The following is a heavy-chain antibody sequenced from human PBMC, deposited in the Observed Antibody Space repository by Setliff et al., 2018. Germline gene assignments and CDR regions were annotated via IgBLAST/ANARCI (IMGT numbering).Heavy chain of an antibody. CDR2: IYYSGST. Sequence: SETLSLTCTGSGGSISSSSYYWGWIRQPPGKGLEWIGSIYYSGSTYYNPSLRSRVTISVDTSNNQFSLKLSAVTAADTAVYYCARHGTYRYFDYWGQGALVTVSS. CDR3: ARHGTYRYFDY. D-gene: IGHD1-1*01. CDR1: GGSISSSSYY. V-gene: IGHV4-39*01. J-gene: IGHJ4*02.